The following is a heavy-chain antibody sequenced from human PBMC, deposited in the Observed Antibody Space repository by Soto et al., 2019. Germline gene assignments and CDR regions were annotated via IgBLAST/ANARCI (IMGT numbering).Heavy chain of an antibody. J-gene: IGHJ1*01. CDR3: ARYSSSWSKYVQH. Sequence: VQLQQWGAGLLKTSETLSLTCAVYGGSLGGYYWSWIRQTPGKRLEWVGDINHGGSANYNPSLKSRVTFSLDPSKNQFSLKLSSVIAADTAVYYCARYSSSWSKYVQHWGRGTLVTVSS. CDR1: GGSLGGYY. V-gene: IGHV4-34*01. D-gene: IGHD6-13*01. CDR2: INHGGSA.